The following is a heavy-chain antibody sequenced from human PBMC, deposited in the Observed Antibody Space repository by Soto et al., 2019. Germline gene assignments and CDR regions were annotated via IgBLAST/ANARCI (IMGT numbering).Heavy chain of an antibody. V-gene: IGHV4-59*01. CDR3: ARAPEGYYYYHLDV. CDR1: GGSISSYY. Sequence: SETLSLTCTVSGGSISSYYWSWIRQPPGKGLEWIGYIYYSGSTNYNPSLKSRVTISVDTSKNQFSLKLSSVTAADTAVYYCARAPEGYYYYHLDVWGKGTTVTVSS. CDR2: IYYSGST. J-gene: IGHJ6*03.